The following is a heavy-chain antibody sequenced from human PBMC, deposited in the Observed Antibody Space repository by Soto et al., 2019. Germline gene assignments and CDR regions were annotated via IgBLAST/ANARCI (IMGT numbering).Heavy chain of an antibody. D-gene: IGHD6-6*01. Sequence: HPGGSLRLSCVASGFTLTNYVMSWVRQPPGKGLEWVSGIGAGGGGTYYADSVKGRFTISRDDSKNTLYLQMNSLRAEDTALYYCAKGPEQLVHGVFDYWGQGTLVTVSS. CDR3: AKGPEQLVHGVFDY. CDR2: IGAGGGGT. V-gene: IGHV3-23*01. J-gene: IGHJ4*02. CDR1: GFTLTNYV.